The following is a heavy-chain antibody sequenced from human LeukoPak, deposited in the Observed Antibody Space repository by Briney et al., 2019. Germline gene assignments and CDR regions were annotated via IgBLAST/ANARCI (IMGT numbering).Heavy chain of an antibody. CDR1: GGSFSGYY. D-gene: IGHD6-19*01. V-gene: IGHV4-34*01. J-gene: IGHJ4*02. Sequence: PSETLSLTCAVYGGSFSGYYWSWIRQPPGKGLEWIGEINHSGSTNYNPSLKSRVTISVDTSKNQFSLKLSSVTAADTAVYYCARLPGIAVAGTLVYWGQGTLVTVSS. CDR3: ARLPGIAVAGTLVY. CDR2: INHSGST.